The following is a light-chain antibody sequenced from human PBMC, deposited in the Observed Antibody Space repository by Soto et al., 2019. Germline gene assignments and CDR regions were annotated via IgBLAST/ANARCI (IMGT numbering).Light chain of an antibody. J-gene: IGLJ2*01. Sequence: QSALTQPASVSGSPGQSITISCTGTSSDVGGYNYVSWYQQHPGKAPKLMIYDVSNRPSGVSNRFSGSKSGNTASLTISGLQAEDEAEYYCSSYTSSSTPVCGGGTKLTVL. CDR2: DVS. V-gene: IGLV2-14*01. CDR1: SSDVGGYNY. CDR3: SSYTSSSTPV.